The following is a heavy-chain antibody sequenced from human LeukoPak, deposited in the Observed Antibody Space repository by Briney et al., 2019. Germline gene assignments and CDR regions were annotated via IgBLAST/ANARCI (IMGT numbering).Heavy chain of an antibody. Sequence: PSETLSLTCTVSGGSISSSSYYWGWIRQPPGKGLEWIGYIYYSGSTNYNPSLKSRVTISVDTSKNQFSLKLSSVTAADTAVYYCARDVRDYYESSGLWGYNWFDPWGQGTLVAVSS. D-gene: IGHD3-22*01. V-gene: IGHV4-61*01. CDR1: GGSISSSSYY. CDR3: ARDVRDYYESSGLWGYNWFDP. J-gene: IGHJ5*02. CDR2: IYYSGST.